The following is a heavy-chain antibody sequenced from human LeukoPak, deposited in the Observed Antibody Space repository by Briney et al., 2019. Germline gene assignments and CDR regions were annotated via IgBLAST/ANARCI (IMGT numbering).Heavy chain of an antibody. Sequence: SETLSLTCAVYGGSFSGYYWSWIRPPPRKGLGWGGEINHSERANYNLSLKSRVTISVDTSKNQFSLKLSSVTAADTAVYYCARKGIAAAGTYNWFDPWGQGTLVTVSS. CDR3: ARKGIAAAGTYNWFDP. D-gene: IGHD6-13*01. V-gene: IGHV4-34*01. CDR1: GGSFSGYY. CDR2: INHSERA. J-gene: IGHJ5*02.